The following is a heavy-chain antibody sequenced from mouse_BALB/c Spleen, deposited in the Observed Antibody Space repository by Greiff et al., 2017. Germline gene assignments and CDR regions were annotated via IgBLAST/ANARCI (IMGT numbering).Heavy chain of an antibody. Sequence: EVQLVESGGGLVQPGGSRKLSCAASGFTFSSFGMHWVRQAPEKGLEWVAYISSGSSTIYYADTVKGRFTISRDNPKNTLFLQMTSLRSEDTAMYYCARSVITTVGYFDYWGQGTTLTVSS. J-gene: IGHJ2*01. CDR1: GFTFSSFG. CDR3: ARSVITTVGYFDY. V-gene: IGHV5-17*02. D-gene: IGHD1-1*01. CDR2: ISSGSSTI.